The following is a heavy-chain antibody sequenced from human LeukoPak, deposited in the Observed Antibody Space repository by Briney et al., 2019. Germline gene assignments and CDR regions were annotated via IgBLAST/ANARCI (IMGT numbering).Heavy chain of an antibody. CDR3: ARYGTGDY. CDR2: IIPNSGGT. CDR1: GYTFTDYY. J-gene: IGHJ4*02. V-gene: IGHV1-2*02. D-gene: IGHD3-10*01. Sequence: ASVKVSCKASGYTFTDYYMHWVRQAPGQGLEWMGWIIPNSGGTSYAQKFQGRVTMTRDTSISTAYMELSRLRSDDTAVYYCARYGTGDYWGQGTLVTVSS.